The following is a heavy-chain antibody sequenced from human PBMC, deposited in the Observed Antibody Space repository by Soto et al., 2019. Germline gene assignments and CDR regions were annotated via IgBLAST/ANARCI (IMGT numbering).Heavy chain of an antibody. Sequence: GESLKISCKGSGYSFTSYWIGWVRQMPGKGMECMGIIYPGDSDTRYSPSFQGQVTISADKSISTAYLQWSSLRAEDTALYYCAKAYSSASGSGMDVWGQGTTVTVSS. D-gene: IGHD6-6*01. CDR3: AKAYSSASGSGMDV. V-gene: IGHV5-51*01. J-gene: IGHJ6*02. CDR2: IYPGDSDT. CDR1: GYSFTSYW.